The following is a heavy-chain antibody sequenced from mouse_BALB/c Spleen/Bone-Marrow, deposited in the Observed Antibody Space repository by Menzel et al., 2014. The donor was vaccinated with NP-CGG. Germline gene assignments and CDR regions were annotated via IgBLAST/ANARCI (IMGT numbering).Heavy chain of an antibody. CDR3: ARHSGSTSYYYTMDY. D-gene: IGHD1-1*01. CDR2: ISSGGSYT. Sequence: EVHLVESGGGLVKPGGSLKLSCAASGFTFSSFAMSWVRRTPEKRLEWVATISSGGSYTYYPDSVKGRFTISRDNAKNTLYLQMSSLRSEDTAMYYCARHSGSTSYYYTMDYWGQGTSVTVSS. CDR1: GFTFSSFA. V-gene: IGHV5-9-3*01. J-gene: IGHJ4*01.